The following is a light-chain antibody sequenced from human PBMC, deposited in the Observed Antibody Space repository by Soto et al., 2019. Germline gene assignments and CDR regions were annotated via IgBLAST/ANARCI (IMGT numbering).Light chain of an antibody. J-gene: IGLJ2*01. CDR1: SSNIGAGYD. Sequence: QSVLTQPPSVSGAPGQRVTISCTGSSSNIGAGYDVHWYQQLPGTAPKLLIYGNSNRPSGVPDRFSGSKSGTSASLAITGLLAEDEADFYCQSSDSSLSVVFGGGTKVTVL. CDR2: GNS. CDR3: QSSDSSLSVV. V-gene: IGLV1-40*01.